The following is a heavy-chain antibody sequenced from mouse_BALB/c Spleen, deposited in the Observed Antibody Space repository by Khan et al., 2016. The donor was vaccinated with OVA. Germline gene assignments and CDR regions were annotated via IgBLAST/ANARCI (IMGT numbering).Heavy chain of an antibody. Sequence: QVQLKESGAELAKPGASVKMSCKASGYTFTTYWMHWVKQRPGQALEWIGYINPTSGYTDYNEKFKDRATLSADKSSSTAYMQLSSLTSEDYAVYYCTRDRIDYWGQGTTLTVSS. CDR2: INPTSGYT. J-gene: IGHJ2*01. V-gene: IGHV1-7*01. CDR3: TRDRIDY. CDR1: GYTFTTYW.